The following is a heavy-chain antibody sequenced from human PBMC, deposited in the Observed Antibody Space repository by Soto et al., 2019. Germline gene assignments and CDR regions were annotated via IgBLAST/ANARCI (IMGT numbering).Heavy chain of an antibody. CDR1: GGTLSRSA. CDR2: IIPIFGPA. V-gene: IGHV1-69*01. J-gene: IGHJ4*02. D-gene: IGHD6-13*01. Sequence: QVQLVQSGAEVKKPGSSVKVSCKASGGTLSRSAISWVRQAPGQGLEWMGGIIPIFGPAIYAQKFRGRVSIIADESKRTAYMEMSSLRSEDTAVYYCGTGSSWTKVESWGQGTLVTVSS. CDR3: GTGSSWTKVES.